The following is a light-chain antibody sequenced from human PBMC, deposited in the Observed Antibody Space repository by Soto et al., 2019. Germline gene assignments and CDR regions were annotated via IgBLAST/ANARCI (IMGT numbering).Light chain of an antibody. CDR2: GAT. CDR3: QQYGSSPIT. Sequence: EIVMTQSPATLSVSPGERATLSCSATQSVSSSVARYQQKPHQAPRHLPSGATTSTTGIPARFSGRWSGTRFTLTISRLEPEDFAVYYCQQYGSSPITFGQGTRLEIK. CDR1: QSVSSS. V-gene: IGKV3-20*01. J-gene: IGKJ5*01.